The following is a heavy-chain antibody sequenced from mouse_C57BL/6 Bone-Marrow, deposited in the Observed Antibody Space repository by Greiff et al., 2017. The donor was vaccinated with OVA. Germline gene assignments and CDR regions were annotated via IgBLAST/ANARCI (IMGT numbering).Heavy chain of an antibody. CDR2: IYPGGGYT. CDR3: AVYYYGSSSYYYAMDY. Sequence: QVQLQQSRAELVRPGTSVKMSCKASGYTFTNYWIGWAKQRPGHGLEWIGDIYPGGGYTNYNEKFKGKATLTADKSSSTAYMQFSSLTSEDSAIYYCAVYYYGSSSYYYAMDYWGQGTSVTVSS. V-gene: IGHV1-63*01. D-gene: IGHD1-1*01. CDR1: GYTFTNYW. J-gene: IGHJ4*01.